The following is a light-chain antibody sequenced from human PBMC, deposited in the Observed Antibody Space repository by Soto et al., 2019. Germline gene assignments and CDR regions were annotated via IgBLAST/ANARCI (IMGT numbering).Light chain of an antibody. CDR3: SSYAGSNNLGV. J-gene: IGLJ2*01. CDR2: SVN. CDR1: SSDVGGYNY. Sequence: QSALTQPPSASGSPGQSVTISCTGTSSDVGGYNYVSWYQQYPGKAPKLMIYSVNNRPSGVPDRFSGSKSGNTASLTVSGLQAEDEADYYCSSYAGSNNLGVFGGGTKLTVL. V-gene: IGLV2-8*01.